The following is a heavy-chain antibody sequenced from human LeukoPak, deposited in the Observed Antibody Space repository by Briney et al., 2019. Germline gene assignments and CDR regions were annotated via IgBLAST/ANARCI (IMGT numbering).Heavy chain of an antibody. V-gene: IGHV4-34*01. D-gene: IGHD5-24*01. Sequence: PSETLSLTCAVYGGSFSGYYWSWIRQPPGKGLEWIGEINHSGSTNYNPSLKSRVTISVDTSKNQFSLKLSSVTAADTAVYYCARAPPRWLRQYANAFDIWGQGTMVTVSS. CDR3: ARAPPRWLRQYANAFDI. CDR1: GGSFSGYY. CDR2: INHSGST. J-gene: IGHJ3*02.